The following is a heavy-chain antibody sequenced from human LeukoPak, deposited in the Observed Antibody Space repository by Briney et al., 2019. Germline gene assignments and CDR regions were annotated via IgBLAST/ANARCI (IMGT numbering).Heavy chain of an antibody. CDR3: ARATNYDYVWGSYRYYAFDI. D-gene: IGHD3-16*02. J-gene: IGHJ3*02. CDR2: ISAYNGNT. V-gene: IGHV1-18*01. Sequence: ASVKVSCKASGGTFSSYAISWVRQAPGQGLEWMGWISAYNGNTNYAQKLQGRVTMTTDTSTSTAYMELRSLRSDDTAVYYCARATNYDYVWGSYRYYAFDIWGQGTMVTVSS. CDR1: GGTFSSYA.